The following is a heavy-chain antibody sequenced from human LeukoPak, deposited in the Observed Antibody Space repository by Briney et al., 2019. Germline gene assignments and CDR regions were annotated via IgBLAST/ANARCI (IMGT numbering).Heavy chain of an antibody. CDR1: GGSFSGYY. Sequence: SETLSLTCAVYGGSFSGYYWNWIRQSPGMGLEWIGEINHSGSTNYNPSLKSRVTISVDTSKNQFSLKLSSVTAADTAVYYCARHPRGMVRGVRSWYYYYYMDVWGKGTTVTISS. CDR3: ARHPRGMVRGVRSWYYYYYMDV. D-gene: IGHD3-10*01. V-gene: IGHV4-34*01. J-gene: IGHJ6*03. CDR2: INHSGST.